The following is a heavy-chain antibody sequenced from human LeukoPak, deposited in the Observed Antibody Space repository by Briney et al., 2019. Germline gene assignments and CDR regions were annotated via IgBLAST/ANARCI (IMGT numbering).Heavy chain of an antibody. D-gene: IGHD2-15*01. V-gene: IGHV3-7*01. Sequence: GGALRLSCAASGFTFSTYWMSWVRQAPGKGLEWVVNIKQDGSEKYYVDSVKGRFTISRDNAKNSLYLQMNNLRVEDTAVYYCARRGLPDVWGKGTTVTVSS. CDR3: ARRGLPDV. CDR1: GFTFSTYW. J-gene: IGHJ6*03. CDR2: IKQDGSEK.